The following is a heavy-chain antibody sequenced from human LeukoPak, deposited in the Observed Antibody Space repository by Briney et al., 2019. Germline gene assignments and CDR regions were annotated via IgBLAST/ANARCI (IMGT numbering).Heavy chain of an antibody. CDR1: GGSISSGGYY. CDR3: ARGGDDSSGYYLPTHQPPRFDY. Sequence: SSETLSLTCTVSGGSISSGGYYWSWIRQPPGKGLEWIGYIYHSGSTYYNPSLKSRVTISVDRSKNQFSLKLSSVTAADTAVYYCARGGDDSSGYYLPTHQPPRFDYWGQGTLVTVSS. V-gene: IGHV4-30-2*01. CDR2: IYHSGST. D-gene: IGHD3-22*01. J-gene: IGHJ4*02.